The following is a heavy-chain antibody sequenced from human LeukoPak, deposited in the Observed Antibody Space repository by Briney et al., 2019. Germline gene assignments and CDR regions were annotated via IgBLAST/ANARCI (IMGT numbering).Heavy chain of an antibody. D-gene: IGHD3-22*01. V-gene: IGHV3-48*01. Sequence: GGSLRLSCAASGFTFSDYSMNWVRQTPGKGLEWVSYISTSSSTIYYADSVKGRITISRDNSKNTLYLQMNGLRAEDTAVYYCATPVVVITTLDYWGQGTLVTVSS. CDR2: ISTSSSTI. J-gene: IGHJ4*02. CDR3: ATPVVVITTLDY. CDR1: GFTFSDYS.